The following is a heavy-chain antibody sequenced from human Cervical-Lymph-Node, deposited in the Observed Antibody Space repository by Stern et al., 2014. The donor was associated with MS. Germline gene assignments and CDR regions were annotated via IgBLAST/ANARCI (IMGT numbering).Heavy chain of an antibody. CDR1: GDSISSSNW. Sequence: QVQLQESGPGLVKPSGTLSLTCAVSGDSISSSNWWSWVRQSPGKGLEWVGDIYHAGTTNYKSTLKSRLTISADNSKNQFSLKWTSVTAADTAVYYCVRALGSSSFRYWFDPWGQGTLVIVSS. J-gene: IGHJ5*02. CDR3: VRALGSSSFRYWFDP. CDR2: IYHAGTT. V-gene: IGHV4-4*02. D-gene: IGHD6-13*01.